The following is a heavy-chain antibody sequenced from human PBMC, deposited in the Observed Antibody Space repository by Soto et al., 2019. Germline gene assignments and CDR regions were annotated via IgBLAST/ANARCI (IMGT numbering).Heavy chain of an antibody. J-gene: IGHJ6*02. D-gene: IGHD1-1*01. CDR1: GGSISSYY. Sequence: PSETLSLTCTVSGGSISSYYWSWIRQPPGKGLEWIGYIYYSGSTNYNPSLKSRVTISVDTSKNQFSLKLSSVTAADTAVYYCARVWNGYYYGMDVWGQGTTVTVSS. CDR2: IYYSGST. CDR3: ARVWNGYYYGMDV. V-gene: IGHV4-59*01.